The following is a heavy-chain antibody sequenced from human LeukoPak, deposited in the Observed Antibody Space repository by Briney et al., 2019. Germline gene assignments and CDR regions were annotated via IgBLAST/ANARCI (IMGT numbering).Heavy chain of an antibody. CDR2: IKQDGSEK. J-gene: IGHJ4*02. D-gene: IGHD3-22*01. Sequence: GGSLRLSCAASGFTFSSYWMSWVRQAPGKGLEWVANIKQDGSEKYYVDSVRGRFTISRDNAKNSLYLQMNSLRAEDTAVYYCARELTPTYYYDSSGYHPLDYWGQGTLVTVSS. CDR3: ARELTPTYYYDSSGYHPLDY. CDR1: GFTFSSYW. V-gene: IGHV3-7*01.